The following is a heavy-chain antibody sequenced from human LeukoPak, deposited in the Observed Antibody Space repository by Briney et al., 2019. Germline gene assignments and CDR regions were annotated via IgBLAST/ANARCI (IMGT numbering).Heavy chain of an antibody. CDR3: ARDRNRVRITGTTLGY. CDR1: GYTFTAYS. Sequence: ASVKVSCKASGYTFTAYSFAWVRQAPGQGLEWVGWIASYNGDTNYAQKVQGRVTLTTDTSTSTAYMELRSLRSDDTAVYYCARDRNRVRITGTTLGYWGQGTLVTVSS. V-gene: IGHV1-18*04. J-gene: IGHJ4*02. CDR2: IASYNGDT. D-gene: IGHD1-7*01.